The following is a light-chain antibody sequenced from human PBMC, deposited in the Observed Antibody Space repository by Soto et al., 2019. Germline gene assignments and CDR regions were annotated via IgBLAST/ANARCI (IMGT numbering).Light chain of an antibody. V-gene: IGKV1-27*01. CDR1: QGISNY. CDR3: QKYNSALWT. Sequence: DIQMTQSPSSLSASVVDRVTVTCLASQGISNYLAWYQQKPGKVPKLLIYAASTLQSGVPSRFSGSGSGTDFTLTISSLQPEDVATYYCQKYNSALWTFGQGTKVDIK. J-gene: IGKJ1*01. CDR2: AAS.